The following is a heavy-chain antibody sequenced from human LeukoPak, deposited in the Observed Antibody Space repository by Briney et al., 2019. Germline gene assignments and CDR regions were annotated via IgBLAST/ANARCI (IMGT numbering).Heavy chain of an antibody. CDR2: IRYDGGNK. V-gene: IGHV3-30*02. J-gene: IGHJ4*02. CDR1: GFTFSSYG. CDR3: AKDSSVPAARSYGSPNY. D-gene: IGHD2-2*01. Sequence: QTGGSLRLSCAASGFTFSSYGMHWVRQAPGKGLEWVAFIRYDGGNKYYADSVKGRFTISRDNSKNTLYLQMNSLRAEDTAVYYCAKDSSVPAARSYGSPNYWGQGTLVTVSS.